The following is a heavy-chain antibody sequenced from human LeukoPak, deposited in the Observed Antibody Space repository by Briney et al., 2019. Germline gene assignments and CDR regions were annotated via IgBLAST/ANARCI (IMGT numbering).Heavy chain of an antibody. CDR2: IYYRGNT. CDR1: GGSISTYY. Sequence: SETLSLTCTVSGGSISTYYWSWIRQPPGKGLDWIGYIYYRGNTNYSPSLKSRVIISVDTSKNQFSLKLSSVTAADTAVYYCARERWGNTVLSYYYMDVWGKGTTVTVSS. J-gene: IGHJ6*03. CDR3: ARERWGNTVLSYYYMDV. V-gene: IGHV4-59*01. D-gene: IGHD3-16*01.